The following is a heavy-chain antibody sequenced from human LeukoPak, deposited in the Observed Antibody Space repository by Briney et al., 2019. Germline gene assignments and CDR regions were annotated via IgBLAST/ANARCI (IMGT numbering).Heavy chain of an antibody. CDR2: ISYDGSNK. Sequence: GGSLRLSCAASGFPFSSYGMHWVRQAPGKGLEWVAVISYDGSNKYYADSVKGRFTISRDNSKNTLCLQMNSLRAEDTAVYYCATALNPLAPMDYWGQGTLVTVSS. J-gene: IGHJ4*02. CDR3: ATALNPLAPMDY. V-gene: IGHV3-30*03. D-gene: IGHD1-1*01. CDR1: GFPFSSYG.